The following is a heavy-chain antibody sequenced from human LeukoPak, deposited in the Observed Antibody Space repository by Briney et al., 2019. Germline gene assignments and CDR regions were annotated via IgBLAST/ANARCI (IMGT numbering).Heavy chain of an antibody. V-gene: IGHV3-21*01. Sequence: GGSLRLSCAASGYTFSSFSINWVRQAPGKGLEWVSSISVRSNYIYYADSVRGRLTISRDDARDSLYLQMNSLRAEDTAVYYCVRLRRNSDTSGYYYYYDFWGQGTLVTVSS. J-gene: IGHJ4*02. CDR1: GYTFSSFS. D-gene: IGHD3-22*01. CDR3: VRLRRNSDTSGYYYYYDF. CDR2: ISVRSNYI.